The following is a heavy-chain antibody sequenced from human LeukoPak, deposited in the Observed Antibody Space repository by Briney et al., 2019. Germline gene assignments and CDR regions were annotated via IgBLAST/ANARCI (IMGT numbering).Heavy chain of an antibody. Sequence: PGGSLRLSCAASGFTFSSYAMHWVRQAPGKGLEWVAVISYDGSNKYYADSVKGRFTISRDNSKNTLYLQMNSLRAEDTAVYYCARDGGATVTAQHPFDYWGQGTLATVSS. V-gene: IGHV3-30*04. CDR1: GFTFSSYA. CDR3: ARDGGATVTAQHPFDY. D-gene: IGHD4-17*01. J-gene: IGHJ4*02. CDR2: ISYDGSNK.